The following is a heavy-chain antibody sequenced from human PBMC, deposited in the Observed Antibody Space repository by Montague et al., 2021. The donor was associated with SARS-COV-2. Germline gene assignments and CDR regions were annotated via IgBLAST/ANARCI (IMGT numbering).Heavy chain of an antibody. CDR3: ARGLPGLRARALFDY. V-gene: IGHV3-48*03. J-gene: IGHJ4*02. Sequence: SLRLSCAASGFIVSSYEMNWVRQAPGKGLEWVSYISSSGSTIYYXDSVKGRFTISRDNAKNSLYLQMNSLRAEDTAVYYCARGLPGLRARALFDYWGQGSLVTVSS. D-gene: IGHD5-12*01. CDR2: ISSSGSTI. CDR1: GFIVSSYE.